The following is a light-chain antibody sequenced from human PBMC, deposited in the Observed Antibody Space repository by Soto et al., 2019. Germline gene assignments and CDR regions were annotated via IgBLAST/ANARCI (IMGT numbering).Light chain of an antibody. Sequence: QSALTQPAPVSGSPGQSITISRTGTSGDFGSYNLVSWYQQHPGKAPKLMIYEVSKRPSGVSNRFSGSKSGNTASLTISGLQAEDEADYYCCSYAGSSTPLIFGTGTRSPS. CDR3: CSYAGSSTPLI. CDR2: EVS. J-gene: IGLJ1*01. CDR1: SGDFGSYNL. V-gene: IGLV2-23*02.